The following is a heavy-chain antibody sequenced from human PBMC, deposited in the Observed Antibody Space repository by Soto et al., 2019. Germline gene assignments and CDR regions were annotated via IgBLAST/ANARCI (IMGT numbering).Heavy chain of an antibody. CDR3: ARGFDYNGMDV. J-gene: IGHJ6*02. CDR2: AYHSGST. V-gene: IGHV4-38-2*02. CDR1: GYSISGGYY. Sequence: SETLSLTCTVSGYSISGGYYWGWFRQPPGKGLEWIGTAYHSGSTSYKPPLQSRVTISIDKSTNQFSLKLASATAADAAVYYCARGFDYNGMDVWGQGTTVTVSS. D-gene: IGHD3-3*01.